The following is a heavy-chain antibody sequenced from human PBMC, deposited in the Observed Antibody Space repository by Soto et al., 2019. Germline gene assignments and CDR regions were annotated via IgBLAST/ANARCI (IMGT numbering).Heavy chain of an antibody. CDR3: ARRITTTVSALGY. D-gene: IGHD4-17*01. Sequence: QVQLVESGGGVVQPGGSLRLSCKASGFTFSSYAIHWVRQAPGKGLAWVSVILPYGLNKHSAESVRGRFVISRDNSKNMVHLEMNRLRLEDTGVYFSARRITTTVSALGYWGQRRLVNVAS. CDR1: GFTFSSYA. J-gene: IGHJ4*02. V-gene: IGHV3-30*09. CDR2: ILPYGLNK.